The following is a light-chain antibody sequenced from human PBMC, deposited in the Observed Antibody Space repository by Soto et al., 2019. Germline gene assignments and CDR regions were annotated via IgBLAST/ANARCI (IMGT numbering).Light chain of an antibody. CDR2: EVS. CDR3: CSYAGSSTYV. J-gene: IGLJ1*01. V-gene: IGLV2-23*02. CDR1: RSDVGSYNL. Sequence: QSALTQPASVSGSPGQSITISCTGPRSDVGSYNLVSWYQQHPGKAPKLMIYEVSKRPSGVSNRFSGSKSGNTASLTISGLQAEDEADYYCCSYAGSSTYVFGTGTKLTVL.